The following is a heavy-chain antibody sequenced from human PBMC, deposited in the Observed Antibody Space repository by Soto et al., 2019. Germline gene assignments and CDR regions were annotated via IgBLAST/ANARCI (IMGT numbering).Heavy chain of an antibody. CDR1: GFTFSSYW. D-gene: IGHD1-26*01. Sequence: PGVSRRLSCSVSGFTFSSYWMSWVRQAPGKGLEGVANMNQDGSEKYYVDSVKGRFTISRDNARNSLYLQMNSLRAEDTAIYYCGTDEGFILGAVAWRQGTLVTVSS. V-gene: IGHV3-7*01. J-gene: IGHJ5*02. CDR3: GTDEGFILGAVA. CDR2: MNQDGSEK.